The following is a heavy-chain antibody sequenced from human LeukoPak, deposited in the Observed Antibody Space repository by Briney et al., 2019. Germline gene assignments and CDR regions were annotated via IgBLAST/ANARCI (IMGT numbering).Heavy chain of an antibody. CDR3: AKSLLGRAAAGLGFDY. CDR1: GFTFTSYG. CDR2: IRYDGSNK. Sequence: GGSLRLSCAASGFTFTSYGMHWVRQAPGKGLEWVAFIRYDGSNKYYADSVKGRFTISRDNSKNTLYLQMNNLRPEDTAVYYCAKSLLGRAAAGLGFDYWGQGTLVTVSS. D-gene: IGHD6-13*01. J-gene: IGHJ4*02. V-gene: IGHV3-30*02.